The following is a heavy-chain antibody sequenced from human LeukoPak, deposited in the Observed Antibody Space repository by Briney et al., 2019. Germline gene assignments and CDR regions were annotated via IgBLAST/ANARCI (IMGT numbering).Heavy chain of an antibody. D-gene: IGHD6-19*01. Sequence: SETLSLTCTVSGGSISNSNYHWGWIRQPPGKGLEWIGSIFYSGTSYYNPSLKSRVTISVDTSKNQFSLRLSSVTAADTAVYYCARHILRPVAGLGQYWFDPWGQGILVTVPS. V-gene: IGHV4-39*01. CDR2: IFYSGTS. J-gene: IGHJ5*02. CDR3: ARHILRPVAGLGQYWFDP. CDR1: GGSISNSNYH.